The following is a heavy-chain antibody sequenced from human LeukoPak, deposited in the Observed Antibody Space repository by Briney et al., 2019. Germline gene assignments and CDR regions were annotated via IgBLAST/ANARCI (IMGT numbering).Heavy chain of an antibody. J-gene: IGHJ4*02. CDR2: INPNSGGT. Sequence: ASVKVSCKASGYTFTGYYMHWVRQAPGQGLEWMGRINPNSGGTNYAQKFQSRVTMTRDTSISTVYMELSRLRSDDTAVYYCARVGYYESSGYYEYWGQGTLVTVSS. D-gene: IGHD3-22*01. CDR1: GYTFTGYY. CDR3: ARVGYYESSGYYEY. V-gene: IGHV1-2*06.